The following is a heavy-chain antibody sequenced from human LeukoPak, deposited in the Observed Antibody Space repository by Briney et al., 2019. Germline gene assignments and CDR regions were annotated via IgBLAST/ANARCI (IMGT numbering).Heavy chain of an antibody. CDR1: GYSFTSYW. CDR2: IYPGDSDT. J-gene: IGHJ6*02. Sequence: GESLKISCKGSGYSFTSYWIGWVRQMPGKGLEWMGIIYPGDSDTRYSPSFQGQVTISADKSISTAYLQWSSLKASDTAMYYCARRKEYSSGWYSYGMDVWGQGTTVAVSS. V-gene: IGHV5-51*01. D-gene: IGHD6-19*01. CDR3: ARRKEYSSGWYSYGMDV.